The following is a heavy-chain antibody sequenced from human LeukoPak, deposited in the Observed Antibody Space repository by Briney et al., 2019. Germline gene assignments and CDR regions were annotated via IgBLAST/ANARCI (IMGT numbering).Heavy chain of an antibody. CDR3: AKGGIVEPY. CDR1: GFTFSSYG. J-gene: IGHJ4*02. Sequence: GGPLRLSCAASGFTFSSYGMHWVRQAPGKGLEWVAVIWYDGSNKYYADSVKGRFTISRDNSKNTLYLQMNSLRAEDTAVYYCAKGGIVEPYWGQGTLVTVSS. V-gene: IGHV3-33*06. D-gene: IGHD1-26*01. CDR2: IWYDGSNK.